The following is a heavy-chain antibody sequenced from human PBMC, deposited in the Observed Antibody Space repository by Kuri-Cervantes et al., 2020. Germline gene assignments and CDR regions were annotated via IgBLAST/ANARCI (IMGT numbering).Heavy chain of an antibody. CDR1: GFTFSSYW. Sequence: GESLKISCAASGFTFSSYWMSWVRQAPGKGLEWVANIKQDGSETYYVDSVAGRFTISRDNAKNSLYLQMNSLGVEDTAVYYCARDQGRELSPLDCWGQGTLVTVSS. D-gene: IGHD3-10*01. J-gene: IGHJ4*02. CDR3: ARDQGRELSPLDC. CDR2: IKQDGSET. V-gene: IGHV3-7*01.